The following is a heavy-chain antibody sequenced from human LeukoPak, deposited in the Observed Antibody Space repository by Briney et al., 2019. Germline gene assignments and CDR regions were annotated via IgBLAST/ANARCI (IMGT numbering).Heavy chain of an antibody. CDR2: ISGSGSTS. D-gene: IGHD6-13*01. CDR1: GFTFSNYA. CDR3: AKGGPYSSSWQSDY. Sequence: GGSLRLSCAASGFTFSNYAMSWVRQAPGKGLEWASAISGSGSTSYYVDPVKGRFTISRDTSKNTLYLQMNSLRAEDTAVYYCAKGGPYSSSWQSDYWGQGTLVTVSS. V-gene: IGHV3-23*01. J-gene: IGHJ4*02.